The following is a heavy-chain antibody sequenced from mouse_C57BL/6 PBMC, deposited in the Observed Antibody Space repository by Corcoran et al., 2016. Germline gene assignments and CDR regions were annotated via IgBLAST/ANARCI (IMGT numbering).Heavy chain of an antibody. D-gene: IGHD1-1*01. Sequence: EVQLQQSGPELVKPGASVKISCKASGYTFTDYYMNWVKQSHGKSLEWIGDINPNNGGTSYNQKFKGKATLTVDKSSSTAYMELRSLTSEDSAVYYCARSYYYGSSYVAAYWGQGTLVTVSA. CDR3: ARSYYYGSSYVAAY. CDR2: INPNNGGT. J-gene: IGHJ3*01. CDR1: GYTFTDYY. V-gene: IGHV1-26*01.